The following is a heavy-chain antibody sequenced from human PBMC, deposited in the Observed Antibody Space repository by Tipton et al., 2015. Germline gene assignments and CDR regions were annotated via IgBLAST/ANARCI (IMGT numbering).Heavy chain of an antibody. CDR3: AKRLGTSIVGATYFDY. D-gene: IGHD1-26*01. Sequence: SLRLSCAASGFTFSSRAMSWVRQAPGMGLEWVSAISASGGTTYYADSVKGRFTISRDNSKNTLYLQMNSLRAEDTAVYYCAKRLGTSIVGATYFDYWGQGTLVTVSS. CDR1: GFTFSSRA. V-gene: IGHV3-23*01. CDR2: ISASGGTT. J-gene: IGHJ4*02.